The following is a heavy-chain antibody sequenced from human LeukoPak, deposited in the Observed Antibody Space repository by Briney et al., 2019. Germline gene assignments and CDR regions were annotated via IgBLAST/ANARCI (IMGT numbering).Heavy chain of an antibody. Sequence: GRSLRLSCAASGFTFSNYWMTWVRQAPGNGLEWVANIKQGGNEKYYVDSVKGRFTISRDNAKNSLHLQMNSLRSEDTAVYYCARGYGEDYCSAVSCRWYDYWGQGTLVTVSS. CDR2: IKQGGNEK. J-gene: IGHJ4*02. V-gene: IGHV3-7*04. CDR1: GFTFSNYW. D-gene: IGHD2-15*01. CDR3: ARGYGEDYCSAVSCRWYDY.